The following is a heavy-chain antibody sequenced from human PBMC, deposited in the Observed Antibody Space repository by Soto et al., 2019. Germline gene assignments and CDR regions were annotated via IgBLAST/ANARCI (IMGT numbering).Heavy chain of an antibody. Sequence: PGGSLRLSCAASGFTFSSYAMHWVRQAPGKGLEYVSAISSNGSNKYYADSVKGRFTISRDNSKNTLYLQMNSLRAEDTAVYYCAKDSSGWGNYWGQGTLVTVSS. CDR2: ISSNGSNK. J-gene: IGHJ4*02. D-gene: IGHD6-19*01. CDR3: AKDSSGWGNY. CDR1: GFTFSSYA. V-gene: IGHV3-64*04.